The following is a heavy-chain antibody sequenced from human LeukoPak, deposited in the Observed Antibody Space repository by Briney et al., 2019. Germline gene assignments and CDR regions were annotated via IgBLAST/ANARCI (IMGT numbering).Heavy chain of an antibody. CDR2: IIPILGIA. D-gene: IGHD5-12*01. CDR3: ARKGRGYDYYFDY. CDR1: GGTFSSYA. Sequence: SVKVSCKASGGTFSSYAISWVRQAPGQGLEWMGRIIPILGIANYAQQFQGRVTITADKSTSTAYMELSSLRFEDTAVYYCARKGRGYDYYFDYWGQGTLVTVSS. V-gene: IGHV1-69*04. J-gene: IGHJ4*02.